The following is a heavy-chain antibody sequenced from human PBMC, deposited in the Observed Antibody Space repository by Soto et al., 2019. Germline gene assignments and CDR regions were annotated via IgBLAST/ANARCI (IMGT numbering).Heavy chain of an antibody. CDR1: GYFIGAGGYY. D-gene: IGHD6-19*01. J-gene: IGHJ5*02. V-gene: IGHV4-31*03. Sequence: QIELQESGPGLVKPSQTLSLTCFVSGYFIGAGGYYWSWIRHHPGKGLEWIGSFYSSGSIIYDPSLRSRVSITGDISTNQFSMSLTSVTAADTARYYCARMYSSGSGWFHPWGQGTLVTVSS. CDR2: FYSSGSI. CDR3: ARMYSSGSGWFHP.